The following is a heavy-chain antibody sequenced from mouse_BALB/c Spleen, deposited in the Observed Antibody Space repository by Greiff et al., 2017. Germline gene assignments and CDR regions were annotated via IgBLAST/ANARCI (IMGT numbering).Heavy chain of an antibody. CDR3: ARQDYRYLSMDD. CDR2: ISSGGSYT. CDR1: GFTFSSYG. Sequence: EVQGVESGGDLVKPGGSLKLSCAASGFTFSSYGMSWVRQTPDKRLEWVATISSGGSYTYYPDSVKGRFTISRDNAKNTLYLQMSSLKSEDTAMYYCARQDYRYLSMDDWGQGTSVTVSS. D-gene: IGHD2-14*01. J-gene: IGHJ4*01. V-gene: IGHV5-6*01.